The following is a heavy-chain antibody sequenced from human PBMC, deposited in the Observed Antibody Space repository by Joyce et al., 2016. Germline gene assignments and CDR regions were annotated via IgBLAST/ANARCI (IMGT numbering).Heavy chain of an antibody. J-gene: IGHJ4*02. V-gene: IGHV1-2*02. D-gene: IGHD3-10*01. CDR1: GYTFTDYF. CDR3: AKSATPVTAVRGIHYSEK. Sequence: QVQLVQSGAEVKKPGASVQVSCKTSGYTFTDYFLHWVRQAPGQGPEWRGWIIPNAGVTRYAQNRQGRVTVTRDTSIGTAYMELIRHGFDDTAVYYCAKSATPVTAVRGIHYSEKWGQGTLVTVSS. CDR2: IIPNAGVT.